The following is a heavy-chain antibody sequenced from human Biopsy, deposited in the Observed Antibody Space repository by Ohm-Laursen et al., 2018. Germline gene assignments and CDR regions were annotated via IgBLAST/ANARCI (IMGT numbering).Heavy chain of an antibody. J-gene: IGHJ4*02. CDR2: IYYSGNT. CDR1: GGSISDSTYH. CDR3: ARQVDFWSGYVDY. V-gene: IGHV4-39*01. Sequence: SETLSLTCTVSGGSISDSTYHWGWIRQSPGKGLEWIGNIYYSGNTDYSPSLKSRVTISVDTSNNQFSLKLSSVTAADTAVYYCARQVDFWSGYVDYWGQGTLVAVSS. D-gene: IGHD3-3*01.